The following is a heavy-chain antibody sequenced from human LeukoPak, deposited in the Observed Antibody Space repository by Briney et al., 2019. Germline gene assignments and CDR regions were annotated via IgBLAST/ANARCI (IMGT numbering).Heavy chain of an antibody. Sequence: GGSLRLSCAASGFSFSDYYTRWIRQAPGKGLEWVSYVSSSGSSEYYAESVKGRFTISRDNAQNSLYLQMNSLRVEDTAVYYCARQGATTIDYWGQGTLVTVSS. CDR3: ARQGATTIDY. D-gene: IGHD5-12*01. CDR2: VSSSGSSE. V-gene: IGHV3-11*04. J-gene: IGHJ4*02. CDR1: GFSFSDYY.